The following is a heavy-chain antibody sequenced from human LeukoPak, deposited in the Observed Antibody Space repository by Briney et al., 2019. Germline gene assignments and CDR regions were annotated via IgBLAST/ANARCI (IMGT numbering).Heavy chain of an antibody. V-gene: IGHV4-30-4*01. Sequence: SEILSLTCTVSGGSISSGDYYWSWIRQPPGKGLEWIGYIYYSGSTYYNPSLKSRVTISVDTSKNQFSLKLSSVTAADTAVYYCARAMVTPYYFDYWGQGTLVTVSS. CDR1: GGSISSGDYY. J-gene: IGHJ4*02. D-gene: IGHD4-23*01. CDR2: IYYSGST. CDR3: ARAMVTPYYFDY.